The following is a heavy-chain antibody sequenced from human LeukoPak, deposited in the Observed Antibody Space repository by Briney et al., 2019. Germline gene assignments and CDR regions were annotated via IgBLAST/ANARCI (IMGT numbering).Heavy chain of an antibody. CDR1: GYTFTSYG. V-gene: IGHV1-18*01. CDR2: ISAYNGNT. Sequence: ASVKVSCKASGYTFTSYGISWVRQAPGQGLEWIAWISAYNGNTNYAQSLQGRVTMTTDTSTSTAYMELKSLRSDDTAVYYCARERSGDSSGFFPRYGFDIWGQGTMVTVSS. J-gene: IGHJ3*02. CDR3: ARERSGDSSGFFPRYGFDI. D-gene: IGHD3-22*01.